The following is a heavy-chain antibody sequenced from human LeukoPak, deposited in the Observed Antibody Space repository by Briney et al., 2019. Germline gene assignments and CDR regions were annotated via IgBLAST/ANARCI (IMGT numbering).Heavy chain of an antibody. V-gene: IGHV3-21*01. CDR3: ARGGGTAASYFDY. J-gene: IGHJ4*02. CDR2: ISSSSSYI. D-gene: IGHD2-15*01. Sequence: PGGSLRLSCAASGFTFSSYSMNWVRQAPGKGLVWVSSISSSSSYIYYADSVKGRFTISRDNAKNSLYLQMNSLRAEDTAVYYCARGGGTAASYFDYWGQGTLVTVSS. CDR1: GFTFSSYS.